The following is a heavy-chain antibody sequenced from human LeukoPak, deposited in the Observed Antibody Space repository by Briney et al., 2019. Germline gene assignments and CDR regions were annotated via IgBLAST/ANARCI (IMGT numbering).Heavy chain of an antibody. D-gene: IGHD6-19*01. CDR3: ARVIVGAVAGDSYYFDY. CDR2: IYYNGST. Sequence: SGTLSLTCTVSGGSISSGGYYWSWIRQHPGKGLEWIGYIYYNGSTYYNPSLKSRVTISVDTSKNQFSLKLSSVTAADTAVYYCARVIVGAVAGDSYYFDYWGQGTLVTVSS. J-gene: IGHJ4*02. V-gene: IGHV4-31*03. CDR1: GGSISSGGYY.